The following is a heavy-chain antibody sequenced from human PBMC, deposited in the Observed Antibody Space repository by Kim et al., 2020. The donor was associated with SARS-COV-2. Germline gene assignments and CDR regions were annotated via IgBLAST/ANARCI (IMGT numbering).Heavy chain of an antibody. V-gene: IGHV3-11*06. CDR3: ARQKVLYDILTEYYYDMDV. CDR1: GFTFSDYY. CDR2: ISSTSYYI. J-gene: IGHJ6*02. Sequence: RGSLRLSCAASGFTFSDYYMNWVRQAPGKGLEWISYISSTSYYINYADSVKGRFTISRDNAKNSLYLQMNGLRVEDTAVYYCARQKVLYDILTEYYYDMDVWGQGTTVIVSS. D-gene: IGHD3-9*01.